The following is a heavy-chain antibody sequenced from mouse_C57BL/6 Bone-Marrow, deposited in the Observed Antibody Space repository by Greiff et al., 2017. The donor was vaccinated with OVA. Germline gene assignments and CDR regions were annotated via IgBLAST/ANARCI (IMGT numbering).Heavy chain of an antibody. Sequence: VQLQQPGAELVMPGASVKLSCKASGYTFTSYWMHWVKPRPGQGLEWIGEIDPSDSYTNYNQKFKGKSTLTVDKSSSTAYMQLSSLTSEDSAVYYCASRITTVLDYWGQGTTLTVSS. CDR1: GYTFTSYW. J-gene: IGHJ2*01. CDR2: IDPSDSYT. CDR3: ASRITTVLDY. D-gene: IGHD1-1*01. V-gene: IGHV1-69*01.